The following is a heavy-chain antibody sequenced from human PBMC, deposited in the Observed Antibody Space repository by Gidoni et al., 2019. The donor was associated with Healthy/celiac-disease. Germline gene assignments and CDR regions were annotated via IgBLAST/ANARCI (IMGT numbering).Heavy chain of an antibody. D-gene: IGHD2-2*01. Sequence: QVPLPQWGAGLLPPSTTLSLTWAVYGGPFSGYYWSWIRQHPGKGLEVIEEINHSGSTHYNPSCKSRVNISVDTSKNKFSLKLSSVTAADTAVYYCARGFRGYCSSTSCWRRYNWFDPWGQRTLVTVSS. V-gene: IGHV4-34*01. CDR1: GGPFSGYY. J-gene: IGHJ5*02. CDR3: ARGFRGYCSSTSCWRRYNWFDP. CDR2: INHSGST.